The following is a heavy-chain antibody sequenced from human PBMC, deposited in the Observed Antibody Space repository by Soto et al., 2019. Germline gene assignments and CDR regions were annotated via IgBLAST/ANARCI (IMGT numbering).Heavy chain of an antibody. V-gene: IGHV3-48*02. D-gene: IGHD3-22*01. CDR1: GFTFSSYA. CDR3: GSSGDSSSWGIDY. CDR2: ISSSTSTI. J-gene: IGHJ4*02. Sequence: EVQLVESGGGLVKPGGSLRLSCAASGFTFSSYALNWVRQTPGKGLEWVAYISSSTSTIYYADSVKGRFTISRDNAKKSLYLQMNSLRDEDTAVYYCGSSGDSSSWGIDYWGQGTLVTVSS.